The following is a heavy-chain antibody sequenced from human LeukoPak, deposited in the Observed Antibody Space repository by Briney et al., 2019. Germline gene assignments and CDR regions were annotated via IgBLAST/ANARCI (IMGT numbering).Heavy chain of an antibody. CDR1: GGSFRSSSYY. V-gene: IGHV4-39*07. J-gene: IGHJ6*02. CDR3: ARDGSNWSNDYYHGMDV. Sequence: PSETLSLTCTVSGGSFRSSSYYWGWIRQTPGEGLEWIGCIYYSGSATYNPSLKSRVTISVDTSKNQFSLKLSSVTAADTAVYYCARDGSNWSNDYYHGMDVWGQGTTVTVSS. CDR2: IYYSGSA. D-gene: IGHD4-11*01.